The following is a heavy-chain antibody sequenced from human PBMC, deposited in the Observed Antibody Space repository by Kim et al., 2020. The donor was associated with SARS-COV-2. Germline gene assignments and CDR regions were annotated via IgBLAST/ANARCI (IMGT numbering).Heavy chain of an antibody. J-gene: IGHJ3*02. CDR3: AKDPGYCSSTSCYRNDAFDI. Sequence: RFTISRDNSKNTLYLQMNSLRAEDTAVYYCAKDPGYCSSTSCYRNDAFDIWGQGTMVTVSS. D-gene: IGHD2-2*01. V-gene: IGHV3-30*02.